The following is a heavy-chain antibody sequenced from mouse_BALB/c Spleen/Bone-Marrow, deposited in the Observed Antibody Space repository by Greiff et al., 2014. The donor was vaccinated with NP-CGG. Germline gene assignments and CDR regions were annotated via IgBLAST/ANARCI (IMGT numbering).Heavy chain of an antibody. CDR2: ISDGGGYT. J-gene: IGHJ4*01. Sequence: EVQLVESGGGLVEPGGSLKLSCAASGFTFSDYYMYWVRQTPEKRLEWVATISDGGGYTYYPDSVWGRFTISRDNAKNNLYLQMSSLKSEDTAMYYCARSGERYGAMDYWGQGTSVNVFS. V-gene: IGHV5-4*02. D-gene: IGHD2-10*02. CDR1: GFTFSDYY. CDR3: ARSGERYGAMDY.